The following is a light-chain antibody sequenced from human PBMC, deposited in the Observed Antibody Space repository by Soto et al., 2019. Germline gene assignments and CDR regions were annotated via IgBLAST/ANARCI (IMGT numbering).Light chain of an antibody. CDR2: DAS. V-gene: IGKV1-5*01. CDR3: QHYDNYPLT. CDR1: QSLRSW. Sequence: DIVMSPFVSTLSASVGDRVTITWPASQSLRSWLAWYQQKPGTAPKLLIYDASTFKSGVPSRFTGSGSGTEFTLTISNLQPDDFATYYCQHYDNYPLTFGQATKV. J-gene: IGKJ4*01.